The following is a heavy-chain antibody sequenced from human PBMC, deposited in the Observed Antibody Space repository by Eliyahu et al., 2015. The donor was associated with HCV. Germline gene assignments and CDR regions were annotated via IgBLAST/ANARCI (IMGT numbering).Heavy chain of an antibody. CDR1: GYTFTSYY. V-gene: IGHV1-46*01. CDR3: ARAKAEMATIDY. CDR2: INPSGGST. Sequence: QVQLVQSGAEVKKPGASVKVSCKASGYTFTSYYMHWVRQAPGQGLEWMGIINPSGGSTSYAQKFQGRVTMTRYTSTSTVYMELSSLRSEDXAVYYCARAKAEMATIDYWGQGTLVTVSS. J-gene: IGHJ4*02. D-gene: IGHD5-24*01.